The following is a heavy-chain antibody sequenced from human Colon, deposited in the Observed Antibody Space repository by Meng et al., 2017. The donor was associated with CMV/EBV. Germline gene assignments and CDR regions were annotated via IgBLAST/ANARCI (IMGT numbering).Heavy chain of an antibody. CDR2: VNPKNGGI. CDR1: GYTFSDYH. CDR3: ARAHNDYWTGYLDGFDI. Sequence: ASVKVSCKASGYTFSDYHMHWVRQAPGQGLEWMGWVNPKNGGIQYAQRFRGRVTMTRDTSTSTAFMELNSLRSDDTAVYYCARAHNDYWTGYLDGFDIWGQGTRVTVSS. D-gene: IGHD3/OR15-3a*01. V-gene: IGHV1-2*02. J-gene: IGHJ3*02.